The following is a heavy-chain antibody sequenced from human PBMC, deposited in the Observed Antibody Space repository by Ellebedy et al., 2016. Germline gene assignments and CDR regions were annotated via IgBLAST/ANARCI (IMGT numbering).Heavy chain of an antibody. J-gene: IGHJ4*02. V-gene: IGHV2-70*04. CDR1: GFSLTPDGMR. CDR3: ARIPIGTTLYDY. CDR2: FDWDDDE. D-gene: IGHD2/OR15-2a*01. Sequence: SGPTLVXPTQTLTLTCTFSGFSLTPDGMRVSWIRQPPGRALEWLARFDWDDDEFYSTSLKTRVTISKDTSRNQVVLTMTNMDPVDTATYYCARIPIGTTLYDYWGQGTLVTVSS.